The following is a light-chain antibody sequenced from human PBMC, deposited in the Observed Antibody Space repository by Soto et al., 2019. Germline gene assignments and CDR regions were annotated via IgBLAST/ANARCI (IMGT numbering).Light chain of an antibody. CDR2: GAS. CDR1: QSIKNY. CDR3: QQGYSTTPIT. Sequence: DIQMTQSPSSLSAAIGDRVTITCRASQSIKNYLNWSQHKPGAAPKLLIFGASNLESGVPSRFSGSRSGTEFTLSISSLQPEDFATYYYQQGYSTTPITFGQGTRVEIK. V-gene: IGKV1-39*01. J-gene: IGKJ5*01.